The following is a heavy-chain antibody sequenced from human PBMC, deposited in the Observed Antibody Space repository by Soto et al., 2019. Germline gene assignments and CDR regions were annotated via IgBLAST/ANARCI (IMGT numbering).Heavy chain of an antibody. Sequence: ASVKVSCKASGYTFTNYGISWVRQAPRQGLEWMGWISAYLGIANYAQKFQGRVTITTDKSTSTVYMELSSLRSEDTAVYYCARAADYYDSSGYYYVGDYWGQGTLVTVSS. CDR2: ISAYLGIA. CDR1: GYTFTNYG. V-gene: IGHV1-18*01. J-gene: IGHJ4*02. CDR3: ARAADYYDSSGYYYVGDY. D-gene: IGHD3-22*01.